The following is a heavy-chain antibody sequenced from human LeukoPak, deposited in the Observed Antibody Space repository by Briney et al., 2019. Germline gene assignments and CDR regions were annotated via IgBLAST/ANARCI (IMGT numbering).Heavy chain of an antibody. Sequence: PSETLSLTCTVSGVSISSYYWRWIRQPAGKGLEWIGRIYTIGSTNYTPSLKSRVTMSVDSSKNQFSLKLSYVSAAGSAVYYCASQGYGSGYVHFDYWGQGTLVTVSS. V-gene: IGHV4-4*07. CDR3: ASQGYGSGYVHFDY. J-gene: IGHJ4*02. CDR2: IYTIGST. CDR1: GVSISSYY. D-gene: IGHD6-19*01.